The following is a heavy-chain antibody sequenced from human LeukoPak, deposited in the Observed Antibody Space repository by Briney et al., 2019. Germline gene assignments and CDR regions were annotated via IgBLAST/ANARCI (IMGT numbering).Heavy chain of an antibody. J-gene: IGHJ5*02. D-gene: IGHD2-15*01. CDR3: ARVRPDCSGGSCYSGWFDP. CDR2: ISAYNGNT. CDR1: GYTFTSYG. Sequence: ASVTVSCKASGYTFTSYGISWVRQAPGQGLEWMGWISAYNGNTHYAQKLQGRVTMTTDTSTSTAYMELRSLRSDDTAVFYCARVRPDCSGGSCYSGWFDPWGQGTLVTVSS. V-gene: IGHV1-18*01.